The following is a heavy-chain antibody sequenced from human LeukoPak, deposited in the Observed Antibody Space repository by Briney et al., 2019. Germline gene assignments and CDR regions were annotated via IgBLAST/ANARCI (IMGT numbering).Heavy chain of an antibody. D-gene: IGHD2-2*01. CDR2: ISSSGSTI. V-gene: IGHV3-11*04. J-gene: IGHJ6*03. CDR3: ANLGGDIVVVPAANYYMDV. CDR1: GFTFSDYY. Sequence: GGPLRLSCAASGFTFSDYYMSWIRQAPGKGLEWVSYISSSGSTIYYADSVKGRFTISRDNAKNSLYLQMNSLRAEDTAVYYCANLGGDIVVVPAANYYMDVWGKGTTVTVSS.